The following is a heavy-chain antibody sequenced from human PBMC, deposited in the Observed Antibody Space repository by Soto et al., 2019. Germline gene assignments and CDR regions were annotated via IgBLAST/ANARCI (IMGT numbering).Heavy chain of an antibody. D-gene: IGHD3-16*02. CDR1: GFTFSNYA. V-gene: IGHV3-23*01. Sequence: GGSLRLSCAVSGFTFSNYAMNWVRQAPGEGLEWVSAVSGSGSTTYYADSVKGRFTISRDNSKNTLYLQMNSLRADDTAVYYCAKDLRGYRQPIDYWGQGTLVTVSS. J-gene: IGHJ4*02. CDR3: AKDLRGYRQPIDY. CDR2: VSGSGSTT.